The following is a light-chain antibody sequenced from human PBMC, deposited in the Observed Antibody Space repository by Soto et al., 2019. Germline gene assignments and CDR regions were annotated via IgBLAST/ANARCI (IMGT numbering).Light chain of an antibody. J-gene: IGKJ1*01. CDR3: QQYGSSPMT. V-gene: IGKV3-20*01. Sequence: ENVLTQSPGTLSLSPGERATLSCRASQSVSSSYLAWYQQKPGPAPRLLIYDASSRATGIPDRFSGSGSGTDFPLTISRLEPEDFALYFCQQYGSSPMTFGQGSKVEIK. CDR2: DAS. CDR1: QSVSSSY.